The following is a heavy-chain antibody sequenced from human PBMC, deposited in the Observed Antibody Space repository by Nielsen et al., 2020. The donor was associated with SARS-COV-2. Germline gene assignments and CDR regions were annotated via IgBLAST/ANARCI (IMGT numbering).Heavy chain of an antibody. CDR3: ARDAGGENRGYWDFDY. Sequence: GESLKISCAASGFTFSSYSMNWVRQAPGKGLEWVSSISSSSSYIYYADSVKGRFTISRDNAKNSLYLQMNSLRAEDTAVYYCARDAGGENRGYWDFDYWGQGTLVTVSS. D-gene: IGHD1-14*01. J-gene: IGHJ4*02. V-gene: IGHV3-21*01. CDR2: ISSSSSYI. CDR1: GFTFSSYS.